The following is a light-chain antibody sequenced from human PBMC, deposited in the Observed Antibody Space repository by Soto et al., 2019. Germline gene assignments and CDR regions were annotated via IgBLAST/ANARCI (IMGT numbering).Light chain of an antibody. V-gene: IGLV2-14*01. Sequence: QSALTQPASVSGSPGQSITISCTGSSSDVGGYNYVSWYQQHPGKAPKLMIYEVSNRPLGVSNRFSGSKSGNTASLTISGRQDEDEGDYHSSSYTSSSTFGVFGGGTKLTVL. CDR2: EVS. CDR1: SSDVGGYNY. J-gene: IGLJ2*01. CDR3: SSYTSSSTFGV.